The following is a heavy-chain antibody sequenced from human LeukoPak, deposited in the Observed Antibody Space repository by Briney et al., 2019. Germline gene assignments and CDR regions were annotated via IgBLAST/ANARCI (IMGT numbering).Heavy chain of an antibody. V-gene: IGHV4-34*01. D-gene: IGHD6-13*01. Sequence: SETLSLTCAVYGGSFSGYYWSWIRQPPGKGLEWIGEINHSGGTNYNPSLKSRVTISVDTSKNQFSLKLSSVTAADTAVYYCARGVHIAAAQYGYWGQGTLVTVSS. CDR2: INHSGGT. CDR1: GGSFSGYY. CDR3: ARGVHIAAAQYGY. J-gene: IGHJ4*02.